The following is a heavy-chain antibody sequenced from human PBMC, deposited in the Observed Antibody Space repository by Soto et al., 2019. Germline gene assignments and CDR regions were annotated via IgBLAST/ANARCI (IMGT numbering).Heavy chain of an antibody. V-gene: IGHV3-66*01. D-gene: IGHD3-22*01. Sequence: SLRLSCAASGFTVSSNYMSWVRQAPGKGLEWVSLIYSGGNTYYADSVKGRFTISRDNSTNTLYLQMNSLRAEDTAVYYCARVSGYYYEIDYWGQGTLVTVSS. CDR2: IYSGGNT. CDR1: GFTVSSNY. J-gene: IGHJ4*02. CDR3: ARVSGYYYEIDY.